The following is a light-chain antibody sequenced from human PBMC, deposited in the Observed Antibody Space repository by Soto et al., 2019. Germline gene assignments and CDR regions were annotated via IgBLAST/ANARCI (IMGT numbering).Light chain of an antibody. Sequence: EIVLTQSPGTLSLSPGERATLSCRASQTVTRNYLAWHQQKPGQTPRLLVYGASTRATGIPARFSGSGSGTEFTLTISSLQSEDFAVYYCQQYNNWPPITFGQGTRLEI. CDR2: GAS. CDR1: QTVTRN. J-gene: IGKJ5*01. V-gene: IGKV3-15*01. CDR3: QQYNNWPPIT.